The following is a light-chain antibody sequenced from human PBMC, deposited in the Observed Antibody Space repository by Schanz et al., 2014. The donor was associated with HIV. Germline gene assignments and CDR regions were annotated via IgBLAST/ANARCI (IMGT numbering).Light chain of an antibody. CDR2: DNT. J-gene: IGLJ3*02. Sequence: QSVLTQPPSVSAAPGQKVTISCSGSSSNIGNNYVSWYRHLPGTAPRLLIFDNTNRPSGVPARFSGSKSGSSASLAISGLQADDEAYYYCQSYDRRLSGSVFGGGTKLTVL. CDR1: SSNIGNNY. V-gene: IGLV1-40*01. CDR3: QSYDRRLSGSV.